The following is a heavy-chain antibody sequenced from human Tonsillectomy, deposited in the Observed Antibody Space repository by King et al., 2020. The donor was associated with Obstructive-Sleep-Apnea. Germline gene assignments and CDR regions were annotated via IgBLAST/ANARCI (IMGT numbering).Heavy chain of an antibody. CDR3: ARVEAAAGNPPQV. Sequence: MQLQESGPGLVKPSETLSLTCTVSGGSISSSSYYWGWIRQPPGKGLEWIGNIYYSGSTYYNPSLMSRVTISVDTSKNQFSLKLSSVTAADTAVYYCARVEAAAGNPPQVWGHGTLVSVSS. D-gene: IGHD6-13*01. CDR2: IYYSGST. CDR1: GGSISSSSYY. V-gene: IGHV4-39*07. J-gene: IGHJ4*01.